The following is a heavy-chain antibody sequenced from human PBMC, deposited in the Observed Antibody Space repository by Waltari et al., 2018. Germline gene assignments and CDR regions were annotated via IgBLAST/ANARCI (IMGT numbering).Heavy chain of an antibody. J-gene: IGHJ4*02. CDR1: GFTFSSYG. CDR2: IRYDGSNK. Sequence: QVQLVESGGGVVQPGGSLRLSCAASGFTFSSYGMHWVRQAPGKGLEWVAFIRYDGSNKYYADSVKGRFTISRDNSKNTLYLQMNSLRAEDTAVYYCAKDQHRITMIVVVRTFDYWGQGTLVTVSS. V-gene: IGHV3-30*02. CDR3: AKDQHRITMIVVVRTFDY. D-gene: IGHD3-22*01.